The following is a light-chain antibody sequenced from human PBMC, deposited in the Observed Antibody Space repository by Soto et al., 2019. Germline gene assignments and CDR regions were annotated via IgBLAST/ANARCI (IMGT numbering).Light chain of an antibody. CDR1: SSDVGTYNY. V-gene: IGLV2-14*01. CDR3: SPYTSSSTVV. Sequence: QSVLTQPASVSGSPGQSITISCTGSSSDVGTYNYVSWYQQHAGKVPKLMIYDVSNRPSGISDRFSGSKSGNTASLTISGLQAEDEADYYCSPYTSSSTVVFGGGTKLTVL. J-gene: IGLJ2*01. CDR2: DVS.